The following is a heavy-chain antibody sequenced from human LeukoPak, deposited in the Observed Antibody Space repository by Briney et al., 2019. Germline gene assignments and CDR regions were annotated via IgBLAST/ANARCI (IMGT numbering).Heavy chain of an antibody. CDR1: GGSISGGGYY. J-gene: IGHJ4*02. CDR2: IYYTGNT. CDR3: ARVASAAVTILDY. V-gene: IGHV4-31*03. D-gene: IGHD4-17*01. Sequence: PSETLSLTSTVSGGSISGGGYYWSWIRQHPGKGLEWIGYIYYTGNTFYNPSLKSRVTISIDTSRNQFSLKLSSVTAADTAVYYCARVASAAVTILDYWGQGTLVTVSS.